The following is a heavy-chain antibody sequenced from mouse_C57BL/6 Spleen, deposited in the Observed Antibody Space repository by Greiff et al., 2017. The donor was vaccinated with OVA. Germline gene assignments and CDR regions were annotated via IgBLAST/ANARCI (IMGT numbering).Heavy chain of an antibody. D-gene: IGHD2-4*01. Sequence: VQLQQSGAELVRPGASVKLSCKASGYTFTDYYINWVKQRPGQGLEWIARIYPGSGNTYYNEKFKGKATLTAEKSSSTAYMQLSSLTSEDSAVYFCTKSGNYDNTAFDYWGQGTTLTVSS. CDR3: TKSGNYDNTAFDY. CDR1: GYTFTDYY. CDR2: IYPGSGNT. V-gene: IGHV1-76*01. J-gene: IGHJ2*01.